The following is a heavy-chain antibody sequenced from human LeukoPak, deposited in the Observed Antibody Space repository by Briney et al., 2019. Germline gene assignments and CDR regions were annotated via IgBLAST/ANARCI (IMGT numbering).Heavy chain of an antibody. V-gene: IGHV4-59*01. D-gene: IGHD2-15*01. Sequence: SETLSLTCTVSGGSISSYYWSWIRQPPGKGLEWIGYIYYSGSTNYNPSLKSRVTISVDTSKNQFSLKLSSVTAADTVVYHCARGGAPPTNIVVVVAAWVGMDVWGQGTTVTVSS. CDR3: ARGGAPPTNIVVVVAAWVGMDV. CDR1: GGSISSYY. CDR2: IYYSGST. J-gene: IGHJ6*02.